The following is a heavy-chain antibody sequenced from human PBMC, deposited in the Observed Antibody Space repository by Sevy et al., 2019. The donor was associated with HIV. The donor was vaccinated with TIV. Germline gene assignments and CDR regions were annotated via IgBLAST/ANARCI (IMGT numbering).Heavy chain of an antibody. D-gene: IGHD3-10*01. CDR1: GGSISGYY. Sequence: SETLSLTCTVSGGSISGYYWSWIRQPAGKGLEWIGRMYSSGSTNYTPSLKSRVTMSVDTSTNQFSLKLGSVTAADTAVYYWAGPYGSGSYNYWGQGTLVTVSS. J-gene: IGHJ4*02. V-gene: IGHV4-4*07. CDR3: AGPYGSGSYNY. CDR2: MYSSGST.